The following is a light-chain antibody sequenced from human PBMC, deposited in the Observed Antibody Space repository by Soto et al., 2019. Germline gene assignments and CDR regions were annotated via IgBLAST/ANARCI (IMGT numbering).Light chain of an antibody. J-gene: IGLJ1*01. CDR1: SSDVGGYNY. V-gene: IGLV2-14*01. CDR3: SSYTSSSTRV. CDR2: EVS. Sequence: QSALTQPASVSGSPGQSITISCTGTSSDVGGYNYVSWYQQHPGKAPKLMIYEVSNRPSGVSNRFSGSKSGNTASLTISGLQAEYEADYYSSSYTSSSTRVFGTGTKVTVL.